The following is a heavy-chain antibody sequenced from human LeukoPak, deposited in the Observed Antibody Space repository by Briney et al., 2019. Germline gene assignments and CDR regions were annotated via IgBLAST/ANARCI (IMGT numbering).Heavy chain of an antibody. Sequence: SETLSLTCTVSGGSISSGTYYWNWIRQPAGKGLEWIGRVYSSGRTNYNPSLKSRGTISVDTSKNQFSLELSSVTAADTAMYYCARGVMGAYAIRELNNWFGPWGQGTLVTVSS. CDR3: ARGVMGAYAIRELNNWFGP. CDR1: GGSISSGTYY. V-gene: IGHV4-61*02. J-gene: IGHJ5*02. CDR2: VYSSGRT. D-gene: IGHD2-21*01.